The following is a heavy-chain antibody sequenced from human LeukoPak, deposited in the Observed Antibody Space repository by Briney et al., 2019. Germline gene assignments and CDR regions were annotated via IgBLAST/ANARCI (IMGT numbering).Heavy chain of an antibody. J-gene: IGHJ3*02. Sequence: GGSLRLSCAASGFTFSSYWMHSVRQAPGKGLVWVSRIYSDGSSTSYADSVKGRFTISRDNAKNTLYMQMNSLRAEDTAVYYCARVRVGSGSSHAADAFDIWGQGTMVTVSS. CDR1: GFTFSSYW. CDR2: IYSDGSST. D-gene: IGHD1-26*01. V-gene: IGHV3-74*01. CDR3: ARVRVGSGSSHAADAFDI.